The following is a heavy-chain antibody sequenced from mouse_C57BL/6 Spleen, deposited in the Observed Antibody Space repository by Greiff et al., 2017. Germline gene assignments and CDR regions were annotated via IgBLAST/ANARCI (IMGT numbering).Heavy chain of an antibody. J-gene: IGHJ3*01. V-gene: IGHV1-54*01. Sequence: QVQLKQSGAELVRPGTSVKVSCKASGYAFTNYLIEWVKQRPGQGLEWIGVINPGGGGTNYNEKFKGKATLTADKSSSTAYMQLSSLTSEDSAVXFCARSSDYDVRAWFAYWGQGTLVTVSA. CDR3: ARSSDYDVRAWFAY. CDR2: INPGGGGT. CDR1: GYAFTNYL. D-gene: IGHD2-4*01.